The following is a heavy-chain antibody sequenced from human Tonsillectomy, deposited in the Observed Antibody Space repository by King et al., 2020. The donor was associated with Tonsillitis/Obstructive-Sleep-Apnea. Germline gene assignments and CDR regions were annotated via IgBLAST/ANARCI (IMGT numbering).Heavy chain of an antibody. CDR2: ISWNSGSI. J-gene: IGHJ4*02. V-gene: IGHV3-9*01. CDR3: TKAVGTKVTAYFDY. CDR1: GFTFDEYA. Sequence: VQLVESGGGLVQPGRSLRLSCAASGFTFDEYAMHWVRQAPGEGLEWVSGISWNSGSIVYADSVKGRFTISRDNAKNSLYLQMISLRSEDTALYYCTKAVGTKVTAYFDYWGQGTLVTVSS. D-gene: IGHD4-17*01.